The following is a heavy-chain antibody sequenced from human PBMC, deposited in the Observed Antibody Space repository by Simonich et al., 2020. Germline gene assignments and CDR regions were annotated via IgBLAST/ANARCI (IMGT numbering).Heavy chain of an antibody. J-gene: IGHJ3*02. D-gene: IGHD6-6*01. CDR1: GYTFTDYY. CDR2: GDPEDGET. CDR3: ATGFEYSSSSWAFDI. Sequence: EVQLVQSGAEVKKPGATVKISCKVSGYTFTDYYMHWVQQAPGKGFEGMGRGDPEDGETIYAEKFRGRVTITADTSTDTAYMELSSLRSEDTAVYYCATGFEYSSSSWAFDIWGQGTMVTVSS. V-gene: IGHV1-69-2*01.